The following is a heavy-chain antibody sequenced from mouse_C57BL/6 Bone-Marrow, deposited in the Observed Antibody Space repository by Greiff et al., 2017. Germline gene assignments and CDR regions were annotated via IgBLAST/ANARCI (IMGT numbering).Heavy chain of an antibody. Sequence: QVQLKQPGAELVKPGASVKMSCKASGYTFTSYWITWVKQRPGQGLEWIGVIYPGSGSTNYNEKFKSKATLTVDTSSSTAYMQLSSLNSEDSAVYYCAGGTSPRAYWGQGTLVTVSA. V-gene: IGHV1-55*01. D-gene: IGHD2-10*02. CDR3: AGGTSPRAY. CDR1: GYTFTSYW. J-gene: IGHJ3*01. CDR2: IYPGSGST.